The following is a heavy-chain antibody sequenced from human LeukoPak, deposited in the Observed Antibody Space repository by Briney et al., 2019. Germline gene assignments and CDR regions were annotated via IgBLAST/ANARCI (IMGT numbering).Heavy chain of an antibody. CDR2: ISAYNGNT. J-gene: IGHJ5*02. Sequence: ASVKVSCKASGYTFTGYYMHWVRQAPGQGLEWMGWISAYNGNTNYAQKLQGRVTMTTDTSTSTAYMELRSLRSDDTAVYYCARDFRQNWFDPWGQGTLVTVSS. CDR1: GYTFTGYY. V-gene: IGHV1-18*04. CDR3: ARDFRQNWFDP.